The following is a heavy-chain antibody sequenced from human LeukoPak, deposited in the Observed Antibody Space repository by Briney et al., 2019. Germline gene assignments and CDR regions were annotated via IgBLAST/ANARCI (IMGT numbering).Heavy chain of an antibody. CDR2: IIPIFGTA. V-gene: IGHV1-69*13. D-gene: IGHD3-9*01. CDR1: GYTFTSYA. Sequence: ASVKVSCKASGYTFTSYAISWVRQAPGQGLEWMGGIIPIFGTANYAQKFQGRVTITADESTSTAYMELSSLRSEDTAVYYCARGRNFDWLYYFDYWGQGTLVTVSS. CDR3: ARGRNFDWLYYFDY. J-gene: IGHJ4*02.